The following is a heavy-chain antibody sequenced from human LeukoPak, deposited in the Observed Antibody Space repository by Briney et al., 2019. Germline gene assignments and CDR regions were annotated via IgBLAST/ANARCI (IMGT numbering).Heavy chain of an antibody. D-gene: IGHD3-9*01. J-gene: IGHJ5*02. CDR1: GGSISSSSYY. Sequence: ETLSLTCTVSGGSISSSSYYWGWIRQPPGKGLEWIGSIYYSGSTYYNPSLKSRVTISVDTSKNQFSLKLSSVTAADTAVYYCARVIRRYFDSLWGFDPWGQGTLVTVSS. CDR3: ARVIRRYFDSLWGFDP. V-gene: IGHV4-39*01. CDR2: IYYSGST.